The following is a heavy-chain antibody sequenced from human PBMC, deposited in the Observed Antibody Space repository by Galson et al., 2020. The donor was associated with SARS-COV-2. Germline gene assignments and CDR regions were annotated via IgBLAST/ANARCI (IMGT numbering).Heavy chain of an antibody. CDR2: INWNSGSI. Sequence: GVSLRLSCAASTFTFKNYAMHWVRQAPGKGLEWVSGINWNSGSIGYADSVKGRFTISRDNANNSLYLQMNSLRAEDTALYYCVKDIGDYYDTSGYYGAFDLWGQGTLVTVS. V-gene: IGHV3-9*01. CDR3: VKDIGDYYDTSGYYGAFDL. J-gene: IGHJ3*01. CDR1: TFTFKNYA. D-gene: IGHD3-22*01.